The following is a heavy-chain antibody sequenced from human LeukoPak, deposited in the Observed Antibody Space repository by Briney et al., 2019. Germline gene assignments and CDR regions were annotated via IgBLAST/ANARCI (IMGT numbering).Heavy chain of an antibody. CDR3: VRDQFFSFDY. Sequence: GGSLRLSCEASGFTFSTYSMNWVRQAPGKGLEWVSYISGTSSLIYYADSVKGRFTISRDNAKNSLYLQMNSLRDEDTAVYYCVRDQFFSFDYWGQGTLVTVSS. J-gene: IGHJ4*02. V-gene: IGHV3-48*02. CDR2: ISGTSSLI. D-gene: IGHD3-3*01. CDR1: GFTFSTYS.